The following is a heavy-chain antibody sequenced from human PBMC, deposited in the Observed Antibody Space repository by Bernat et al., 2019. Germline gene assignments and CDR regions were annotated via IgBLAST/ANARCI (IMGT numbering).Heavy chain of an antibody. CDR2: MSVGGGST. CDR3: AKGRSSSSFYYMDV. D-gene: IGHD6-6*01. V-gene: IGHV3-23*04. J-gene: IGHJ6*03. CDR1: GFTFSNYA. Sequence: EVQLVESGGGLVQPGGSLRLSCAASGFTFSNYAMTWVRQAPGEGLEWVSAMSVGGGSTYYADSVKGRFTISRDNSKNTLYLQMNSLRAEDTAVYYCAKGRSSSSFYYMDVWGKGTAVTVSS.